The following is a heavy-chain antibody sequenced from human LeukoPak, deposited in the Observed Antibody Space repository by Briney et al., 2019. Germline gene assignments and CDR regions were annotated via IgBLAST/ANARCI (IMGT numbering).Heavy chain of an antibody. Sequence: ASVKVFCKASGGTFSSYAISWVRQAPGQGLEWMGRIIPILGIANYAQKFQGRVTITADKSTSTAYMELSSLRSEDTAVYYCARLGGYSSGRLSYWGQGTLVTVSS. D-gene: IGHD6-19*01. CDR1: GGTFSSYA. J-gene: IGHJ4*02. CDR3: ARLGGYSSGRLSY. V-gene: IGHV1-69*04. CDR2: IIPILGIA.